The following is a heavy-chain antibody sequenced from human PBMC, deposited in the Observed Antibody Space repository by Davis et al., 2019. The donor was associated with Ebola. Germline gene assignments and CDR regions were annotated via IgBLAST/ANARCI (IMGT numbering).Heavy chain of an antibody. D-gene: IGHD2-2*01. CDR3: ARGHSIQPHAFQI. J-gene: IGHJ3*02. CDR1: NGSISTYY. Sequence: PSETLSLTCSVSNGSISTYYWNWIRQSAGKGLEWIGRIDVTGHTNYNPSLKNRVTLSLDTSKNHFSLSLTSVTAADTAFYYCARGHSIQPHAFQIWGQGTMVTVSA. CDR2: IDVTGHT. V-gene: IGHV4-4*07.